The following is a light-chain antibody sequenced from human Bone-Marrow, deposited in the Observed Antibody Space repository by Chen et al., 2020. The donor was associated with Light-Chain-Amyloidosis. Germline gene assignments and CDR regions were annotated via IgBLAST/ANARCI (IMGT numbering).Light chain of an antibody. CDR3: QQYDSYPRT. CDR2: KAS. Sequence: DIQMTQSPSTLSASVGDRVTITCRASQSISTWLAWYQQKTGKAPKLLIYKASSLESGVPSRFSGSGSGTEFTLTISSLQPDDFATYYCQQYDSYPRTFGPGTKVDIK. J-gene: IGKJ3*01. CDR1: QSISTW. V-gene: IGKV1-5*03.